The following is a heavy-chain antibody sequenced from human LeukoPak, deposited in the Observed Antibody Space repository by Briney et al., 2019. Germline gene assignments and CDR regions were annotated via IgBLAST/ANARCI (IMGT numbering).Heavy chain of an antibody. V-gene: IGHV3-33*08. CDR1: GFTFSSYS. D-gene: IGHD3-9*01. Sequence: GGSLRLSCAASGFTFSSYSMNWVRQAPGKGLEWVAVIWYDGSNKYYADSVKGRFTISRDNSKNTLYLQMNSLRAEDTAVYYCARDAPRNYDILTGYPTHAFDIWGQGTMVTVSS. CDR3: ARDAPRNYDILTGYPTHAFDI. J-gene: IGHJ3*02. CDR2: IWYDGSNK.